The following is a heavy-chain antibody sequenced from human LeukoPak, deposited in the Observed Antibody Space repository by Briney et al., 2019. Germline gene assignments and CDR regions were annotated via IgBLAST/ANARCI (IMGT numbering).Heavy chain of an antibody. CDR1: GGSISSSSYY. CDR2: INHSGST. D-gene: IGHD3-10*01. CDR3: ACTMVRGVFDAFDI. V-gene: IGHV4-39*07. J-gene: IGHJ3*02. Sequence: SETLSLTCTVSGGSISSSSYYWGWIRQPPGKGLEWIGEINHSGSTNYNPSLKSRVTISVDTSKNQFSLKLSSVTAADTAVYYCACTMVRGVFDAFDIWGQGTMVTVSS.